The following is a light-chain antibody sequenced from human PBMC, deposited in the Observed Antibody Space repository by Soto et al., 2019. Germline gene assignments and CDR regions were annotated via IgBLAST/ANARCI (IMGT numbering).Light chain of an antibody. J-gene: IGKJ2*01. CDR2: AAS. V-gene: IGKV1-39*01. CDR1: QDISNY. Sequence: DIQMTQSPSSLSASVGDRVTITCQASQDISNYLNWYQQKPGKAPNLLIYAASSLQSGVPSRFSGSGSGTDFTLTISSLQPEDFATYYCQQSYSTLYTFGQGTNLEIK. CDR3: QQSYSTLYT.